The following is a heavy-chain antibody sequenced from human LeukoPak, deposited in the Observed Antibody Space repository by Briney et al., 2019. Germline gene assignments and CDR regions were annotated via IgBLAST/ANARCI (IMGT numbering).Heavy chain of an antibody. Sequence: GGSLRLSCVGSGFTFRSHAMSWVRQAPEKGLEFVSGIYENGGTTYYADSVKGRFSISRDNSKNTLYLQMNSLRAEDTAVYYCAKDRGYGGNFPVFDYWGQGTLVTVSS. V-gene: IGHV3-23*01. D-gene: IGHD4-23*01. CDR1: GFTFRSHA. CDR3: AKDRGYGGNFPVFDY. CDR2: IYENGGTT. J-gene: IGHJ4*02.